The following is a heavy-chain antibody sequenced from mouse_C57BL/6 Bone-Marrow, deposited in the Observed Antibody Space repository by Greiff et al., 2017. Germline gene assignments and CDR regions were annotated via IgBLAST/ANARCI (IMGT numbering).Heavy chain of an antibody. CDR1: GFTFSNYW. Sequence: EVQGVESGGGLVQPGGSMKLSCVASGFTFSNYWMNWVRQSPEKGLEWVAQIRLKSDNYATHYAESVKGRFTISRDDSKSSVYLQLNNLRVEDTGIYYCTVPTTVVARRAMDYWGKGTSVTVSS. CDR3: TVPTTVVARRAMDY. D-gene: IGHD1-1*01. V-gene: IGHV6-3*01. J-gene: IGHJ4*01. CDR2: IRLKSDNYAT.